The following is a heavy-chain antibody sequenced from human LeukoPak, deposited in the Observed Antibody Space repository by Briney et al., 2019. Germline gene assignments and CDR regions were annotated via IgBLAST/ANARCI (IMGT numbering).Heavy chain of an antibody. J-gene: IGHJ3*02. Sequence: GGSLRLSCTASGFTFDDYAMHWVRQAQGKGLEWVSGISWNSGSIGYADSVKGRFTISRDNAKNSLYLQMNSLRAEDTALYYCAKSGYSSSWYDDAFDIWGQGTMVTVSS. CDR3: AKSGYSSSWYDDAFDI. V-gene: IGHV3-9*01. CDR2: ISWNSGSI. D-gene: IGHD6-13*01. CDR1: GFTFDDYA.